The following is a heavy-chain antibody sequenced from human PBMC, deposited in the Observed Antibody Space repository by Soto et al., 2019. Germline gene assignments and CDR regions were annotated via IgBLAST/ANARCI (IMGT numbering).Heavy chain of an antibody. CDR2: TYYRSKWYN. CDR1: GDSVSSNSAA. CDR3: ARDVVAVAVSVYYGMDV. J-gene: IGHJ6*02. V-gene: IGHV6-1*01. D-gene: IGHD6-19*01. Sequence: SQTLSLTCAISGDSVSSNSAAWNWIRQSPSRGLEWLGRTYYRSKWYNDYAVSVKSRITINPDTSKNQFSLQLNSVTPEDTAVYYCARDVVAVAVSVYYGMDVWGQGXTVTVYS.